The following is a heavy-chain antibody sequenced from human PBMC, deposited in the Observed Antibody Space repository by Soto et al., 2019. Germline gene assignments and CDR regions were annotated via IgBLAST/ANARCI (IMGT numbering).Heavy chain of an antibody. Sequence: QVQLVESGGGVVQPGRSLRLSCAASGFTFSTYGMHWVRQAPGKGLEWVAAISYDGSNKYYADSVKRRFTISRDNSKNTLYLQMSSLRAEDTAVYYCAKDPTQPGGYYFDYWGQGTLVTVSS. J-gene: IGHJ4*02. D-gene: IGHD3-22*01. CDR1: GFTFSTYG. CDR2: ISYDGSNK. V-gene: IGHV3-30*18. CDR3: AKDPTQPGGYYFDY.